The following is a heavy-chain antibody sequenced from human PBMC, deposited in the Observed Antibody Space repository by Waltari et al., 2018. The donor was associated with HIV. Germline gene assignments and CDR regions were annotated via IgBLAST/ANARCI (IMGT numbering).Heavy chain of an antibody. CDR3: AGGSAWLVNVLEI. CDR1: GINFNADA. Sequence: QVQLVQSGAEVKKPGASVKVSCRASGINFNADAVHWVRQAPGQGLEWLGSINVGTKFSEYSQMFQGILTFTSDTSETTIFMELRSLKSEDTAVYFCAGGSAWLVNVLEIWGQGTLVTVSS. D-gene: IGHD5-12*01. CDR2: INVGTKFS. J-gene: IGHJ4*02. V-gene: IGHV1-3*01.